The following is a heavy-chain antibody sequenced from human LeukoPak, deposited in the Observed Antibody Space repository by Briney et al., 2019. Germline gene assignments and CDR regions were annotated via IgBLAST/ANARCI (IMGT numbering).Heavy chain of an antibody. Sequence: SETLSLTCAVYGGSFSGYYWSWIRQPPGKGLEWIGEINHSGSTNYNPSLKSRVTISVDTSKNQFSLKLSSVTAADTTVYYCARVTIEYFDYWGQGTLVTVSS. D-gene: IGHD2/OR15-2a*01. CDR2: INHSGST. V-gene: IGHV4-34*01. CDR3: ARVTIEYFDY. CDR1: GGSFSGYY. J-gene: IGHJ4*02.